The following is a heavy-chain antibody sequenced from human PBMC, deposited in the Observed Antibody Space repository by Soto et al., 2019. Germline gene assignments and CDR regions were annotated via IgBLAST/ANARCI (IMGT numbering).Heavy chain of an antibody. CDR3: ARDPPGDIVTGLINFDL. CDR1: GFTLSSYS. D-gene: IGHD3-9*01. V-gene: IGHV3-21*01. Sequence: GGSLRLSCEASGFTLSSYSMNWVRQVSGKGLEWVSSISSRSNYIYYEDSVKGRFSISRDNAKNSLYLQMSSLRDEDTAIYYCARDPPGDIVTGLINFDLWGQGTPVTVYS. J-gene: IGHJ4*02. CDR2: ISSRSNYI.